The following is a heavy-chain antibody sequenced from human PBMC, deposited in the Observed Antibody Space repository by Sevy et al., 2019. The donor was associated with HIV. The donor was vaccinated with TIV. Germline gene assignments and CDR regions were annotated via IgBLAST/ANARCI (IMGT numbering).Heavy chain of an antibody. D-gene: IGHD1-7*01. CDR3: ARGGPQTTSYYYYGMDV. CDR1: GGSLSGYH. Sequence: SETLSLTCTVYGGSLSGYHWTWIRQPPGKGLEWIGEINPSGSTNYNPSLKSRVTISVDTSKNHFSLKLTSLTAADTAAYYCARGGPQTTSYYYYGMDVWGQGSTVTVSS. V-gene: IGHV4-34*01. CDR2: INPSGST. J-gene: IGHJ6*02.